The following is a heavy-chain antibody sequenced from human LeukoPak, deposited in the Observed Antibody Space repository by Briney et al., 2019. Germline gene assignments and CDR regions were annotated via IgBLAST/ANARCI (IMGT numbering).Heavy chain of an antibody. CDR1: GYTFTGYY. D-gene: IGHD2-2*02. CDR2: INPNSGGT. CDR3: ATDRGYCSSTSCYTEEYRPGSFDY. J-gene: IGHJ4*02. Sequence: ASVKVSCKASGYTFTGYYMHWVRQAPGQGLEWMGWINPNSGGTKYAQKFQGRVTMTRDTSISTAYMELSSLRSDDTAVYYCATDRGYCSSTSCYTEEYRPGSFDYWGQGTLVTVSS. V-gene: IGHV1-2*02.